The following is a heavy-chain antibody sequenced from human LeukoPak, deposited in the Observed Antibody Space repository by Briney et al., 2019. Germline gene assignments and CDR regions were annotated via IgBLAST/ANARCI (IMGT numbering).Heavy chain of an antibody. V-gene: IGHV3-30*02. CDR3: ARRSGTYHAFDI. J-gene: IGHJ3*02. Sequence: GGSLRLSCAASGFTFSSYGMHWVRQAPGKGLEWVAFIRYDGSNKYYADSVKGRFTISRDNAKNSLYLQMNSLRAEDTAVYYCARRSGTYHAFDIWGQGTTVTVSS. D-gene: IGHD1-26*01. CDR2: IRYDGSNK. CDR1: GFTFSSYG.